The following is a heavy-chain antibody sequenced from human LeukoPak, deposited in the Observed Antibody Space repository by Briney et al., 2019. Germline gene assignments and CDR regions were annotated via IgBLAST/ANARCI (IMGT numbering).Heavy chain of an antibody. CDR1: GGSISSSTYY. CDR3: ARKKHITMVRGVISSAGAFDI. J-gene: IGHJ3*02. D-gene: IGHD3-10*01. CDR2: IYYSGST. Sequence: SETLSLTCTVSGGSISSSTYYWGWIRQPPGKGLEWIGSIYYSGSTYYNSSLESRVTVSVDTSKNQFSLKLSSVTAADTAVYYCARKKHITMVRGVISSAGAFDIWGQGTMVTVSS. V-gene: IGHV4-39*01.